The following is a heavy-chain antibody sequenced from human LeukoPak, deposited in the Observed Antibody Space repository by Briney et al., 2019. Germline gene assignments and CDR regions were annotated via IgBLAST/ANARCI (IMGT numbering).Heavy chain of an antibody. V-gene: IGHV3-23*01. CDR3: AKRASGYHCDS. J-gene: IGHJ4*02. CDR1: GFTFSTYG. CDR2: VSPSGNST. Sequence: GGSLRLSCAASGFTFSTYGMSWVRQAPGKGLEWVSTVSPSGNSTYYTYSVKRRVTISRANSKNMAYLQISSLRAEEPAVFYCAKRASGYHCDSWGQRTLVTVSS. D-gene: IGHD5-12*01.